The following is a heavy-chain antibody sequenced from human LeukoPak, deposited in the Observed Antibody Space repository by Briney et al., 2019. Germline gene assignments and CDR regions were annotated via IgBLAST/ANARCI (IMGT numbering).Heavy chain of an antibody. J-gene: IGHJ3*02. CDR3: ARDHRNPVFGAFDI. D-gene: IGHD3-10*01. CDR1: GGSISSYY. Sequence: SETLSLTCTVSGGSISSYYWSWIRQPPGKGLEWIGYIYYSGSTNYNPSLKSRVTISVDTSKNQFSLKLSSATAADTAVYYCARDHRNPVFGAFDIWGQGTMVTVSS. V-gene: IGHV4-59*01. CDR2: IYYSGST.